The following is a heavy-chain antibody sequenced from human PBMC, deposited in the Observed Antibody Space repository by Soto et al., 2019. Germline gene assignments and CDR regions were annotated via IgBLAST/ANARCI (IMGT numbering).Heavy chain of an antibody. CDR2: INPSGGST. Sequence: GASVKVSCKASGYTFTSYGISWVRQAPGQGLEWMGIINPSGGSTSYAQKFQGRVTMTRDTSTSTAYMELSSLRSEDTAVYYCARDPGSGYDYWGQGTLVTVSS. J-gene: IGHJ4*02. V-gene: IGHV1-46*01. D-gene: IGHD3-22*01. CDR1: GYTFTSYG. CDR3: ARDPGSGYDY.